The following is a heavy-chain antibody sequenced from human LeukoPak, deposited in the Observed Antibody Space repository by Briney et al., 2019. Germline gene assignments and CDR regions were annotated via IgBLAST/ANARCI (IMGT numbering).Heavy chain of an antibody. CDR2: IKSKRRGGTT. CDR3: TGSPYATNDF. J-gene: IGHJ4*02. Sequence: PGGSLRLSCAASGFTFSGAWMTWVRQAPGKGLEWVGRIKSKRRGGTTDYAAPVKGRFTISRDDSKSTLYLQMNGLKSEDTALYYCTGSPYATNDFWGQGTWVTVSS. V-gene: IGHV3-15*01. CDR1: GFTFSGAW. D-gene: IGHD2-8*01.